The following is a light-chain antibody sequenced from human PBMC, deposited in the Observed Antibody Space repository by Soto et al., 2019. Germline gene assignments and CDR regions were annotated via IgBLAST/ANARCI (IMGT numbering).Light chain of an antibody. CDR3: LQYDTSPLT. CDR1: QSISSND. CDR2: GAS. Sequence: EIVLTQSPCTLSLSPGERATLYCRASQSISSNDLAWFQQKPGQAPRLLIYGASTRATGIPDRFGGSGSGTDFTLTISSLEPEDFALYHCLQYDTSPLTFGGGTKVDIK. J-gene: IGKJ4*01. V-gene: IGKV3-20*01.